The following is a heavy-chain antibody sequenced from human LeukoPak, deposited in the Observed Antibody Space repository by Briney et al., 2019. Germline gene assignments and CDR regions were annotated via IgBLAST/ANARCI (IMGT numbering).Heavy chain of an antibody. CDR2: IYYSGST. Sequence: ASETLSLICTVSGGSISSYYWSWIRQPPGKGLEWIGYIYYSGSTNYNPSLKSRVTISVDTSKNRFSLKLSSVTAADTAVYYCARDSTYYDFWSGFDYWGQGTLVTVSS. CDR1: GGSISSYY. D-gene: IGHD3-3*01. CDR3: ARDSTYYDFWSGFDY. V-gene: IGHV4-59*01. J-gene: IGHJ4*02.